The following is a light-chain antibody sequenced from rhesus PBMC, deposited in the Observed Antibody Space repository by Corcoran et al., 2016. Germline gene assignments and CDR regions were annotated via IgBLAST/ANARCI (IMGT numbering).Light chain of an antibody. J-gene: IGKJ3*01. V-gene: IGKV1S14*01. CDR1: QGISNY. CDR2: YAS. Sequence: DIQMTQSPSSLSAFVGDPVTITCRASQGISNYLAWYQQKPGKAPRPLIYYASNLEGGVPSRYSGNGSGTDFTLTLSSLQPWDFATYFCQRPNTYPFIFDPGPKLDIK. CDR3: QRPNTYPFI.